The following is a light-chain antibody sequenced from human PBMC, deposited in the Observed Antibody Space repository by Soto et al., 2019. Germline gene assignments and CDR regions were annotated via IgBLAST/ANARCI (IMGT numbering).Light chain of an antibody. Sequence: QFALTQPASVSGSPGQSIIISCTGASSDVGTYSLVSWYQQHPGKAPKLMIYEGSRRPSGVSNRFSGSTSDNTASLTISGLQAEDEADYYCCSYAGSTNFVLFGGGTKLTVL. V-gene: IGLV2-23*01. CDR3: CSYAGSTNFVL. CDR1: SSDVGTYSL. CDR2: EGS. J-gene: IGLJ3*02.